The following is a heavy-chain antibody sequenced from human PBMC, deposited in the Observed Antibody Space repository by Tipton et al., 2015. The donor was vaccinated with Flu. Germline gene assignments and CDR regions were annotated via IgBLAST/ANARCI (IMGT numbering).Heavy chain of an antibody. CDR3: ARSSSFTIFGAF. D-gene: IGHD3-3*01. J-gene: IGHJ4*02. Sequence: TLSLTCTVSGGSISSSNYYWGWIRQPPGKGLEWIGSLYYSGNTYCNPSLKSRVTISVDTSKSQFSLRLNSVSAADTAVYYCARSSSFTIFGAFWGQGTLVTVSS. CDR1: GGSISSSNYY. V-gene: IGHV4-39*01. CDR2: LYYSGNT.